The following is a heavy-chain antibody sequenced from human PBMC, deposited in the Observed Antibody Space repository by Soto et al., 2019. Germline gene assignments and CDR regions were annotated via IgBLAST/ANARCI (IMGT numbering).Heavy chain of an antibody. V-gene: IGHV4-59*01. CDR1: GDSISSYY. CDR3: ARALILTGYYIHDAFDI. Sequence: SETLSLTCTVSGDSISSYYWSWIRQPPGKGLEWIGYIYYSGSTNYNPSLKSRVTISVDTSKNQFSLKLSSVTAADTAVYYCARALILTGYYIHDAFDIWGQGTMVTV. J-gene: IGHJ3*02. CDR2: IYYSGST. D-gene: IGHD3-9*01.